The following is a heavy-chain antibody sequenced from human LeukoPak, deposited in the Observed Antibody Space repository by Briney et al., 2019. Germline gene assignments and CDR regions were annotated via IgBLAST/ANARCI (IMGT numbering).Heavy chain of an antibody. V-gene: IGHV1-69*13. Sequence: SVKVPCKASGGTFSSYAISWVRQAPGQGLEWMGGIIPIFGTANYAQKFQGRVTITADESTSTAYMELSRLRSDDTAVYYCARGGDSSSWFASPDFWGQGTLVTVSS. D-gene: IGHD6-13*01. J-gene: IGHJ4*02. CDR1: GGTFSSYA. CDR2: IIPIFGTA. CDR3: ARGGDSSSWFASPDF.